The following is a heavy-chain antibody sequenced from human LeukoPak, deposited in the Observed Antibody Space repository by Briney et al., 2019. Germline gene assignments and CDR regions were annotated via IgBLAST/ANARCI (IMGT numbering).Heavy chain of an antibody. CDR1: GFTFSSYS. CDR2: ISSSSSYI. CDR3: ATDSGGYGFLDY. V-gene: IGHV3-21*01. Sequence: GGSLRLSRAASGFTFSSYSMNWVRQAPGKGLEWVSSISSSSSYIYYADSVKGRFTISRDNAKNSLYLQMNSLRAEDTAVYYCATDSGGYGFLDYWGQGTLVTVSS. J-gene: IGHJ4*02. D-gene: IGHD1-26*01.